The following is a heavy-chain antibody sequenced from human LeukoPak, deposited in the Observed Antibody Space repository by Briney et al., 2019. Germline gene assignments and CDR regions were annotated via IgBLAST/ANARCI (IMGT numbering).Heavy chain of an antibody. J-gene: IGHJ6*03. CDR2: IYYREST. CDR3: ARDGGYDSSGYHYYYDMDV. V-gene: IGHV4-59*11. D-gene: IGHD3-22*01. CDR1: DGSISSHY. Sequence: SETLSLTCTVTDGSISSHYWSWIRQPPGKGLEWIGYIYYRESTNYNHSLKSRVTISVDTSKNQFSLKLSSVTAADTAVYYCARDGGYDSSGYHYYYDMDVWGKGTTVTVSS.